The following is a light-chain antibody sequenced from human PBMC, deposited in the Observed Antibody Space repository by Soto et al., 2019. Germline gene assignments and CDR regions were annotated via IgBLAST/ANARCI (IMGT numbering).Light chain of an antibody. Sequence: IMMTQSPSTLSVSPGERATLSCRASQSVSSNLAWYQQKPGQAPRLLIYGASTRATGIPARFSGSGSATEFTLTISSLQSEDFAVYYCQQYNNWPWTFGQGTKVDIK. CDR1: QSVSSN. V-gene: IGKV3-15*01. CDR3: QQYNNWPWT. CDR2: GAS. J-gene: IGKJ1*01.